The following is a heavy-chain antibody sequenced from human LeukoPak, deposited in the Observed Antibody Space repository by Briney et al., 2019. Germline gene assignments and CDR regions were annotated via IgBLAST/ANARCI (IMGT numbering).Heavy chain of an antibody. CDR3: TRDWRNMAFDL. CDR1: GFTLSSYW. D-gene: IGHD1-14*01. Sequence: GGSLGLSCAASGFTLSSYWMHWVCQAPGQGPVWVSRVFSDGSRITYADSVRGRFSISRDNAKNTLYLQMNSLRVEDTAVYYCTRDWRNMAFDLWGQGTVVTVSS. CDR2: VFSDGSRI. V-gene: IGHV3-74*03. J-gene: IGHJ3*01.